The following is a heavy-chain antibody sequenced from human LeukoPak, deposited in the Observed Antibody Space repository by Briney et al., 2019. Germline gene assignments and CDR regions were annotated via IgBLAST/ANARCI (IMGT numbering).Heavy chain of an antibody. D-gene: IGHD2-15*01. CDR1: GFPFISYG. J-gene: IGHJ5*02. Sequence: GSLLLPCSASGFPFISYGMDWVRQAPGKGLEGVAFIRYDGSNKYYADSVKGRFTISRDNSKNTLYLQMNSLRAEDTAVYYCAKVVVVVAAPPYNWFDPWGQGTLVTVSS. CDR2: IRYDGSNK. V-gene: IGHV3-30*02. CDR3: AKVVVVVAAPPYNWFDP.